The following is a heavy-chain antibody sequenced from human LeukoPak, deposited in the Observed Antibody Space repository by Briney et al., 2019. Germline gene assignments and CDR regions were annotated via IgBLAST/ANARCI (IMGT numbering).Heavy chain of an antibody. J-gene: IGHJ6*03. CDR2: IKQGGGEE. Sequence: EGSLRLSCVVSGFTFRSYWMSWVRQAPGKGLEWVANIKQGGGEEYYLDSVKGRFTISRDNAKNTLYLQMNSLRAEDTAVYYCARVSSDYDFWSGQHYYYMDVWGKGTTVTVSS. D-gene: IGHD3-3*01. V-gene: IGHV3-7*01. CDR1: GFTFRSYW. CDR3: ARVSSDYDFWSGQHYYYMDV.